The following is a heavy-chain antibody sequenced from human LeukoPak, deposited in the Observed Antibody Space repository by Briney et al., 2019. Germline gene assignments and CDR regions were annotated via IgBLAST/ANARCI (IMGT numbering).Heavy chain of an antibody. J-gene: IGHJ6*03. D-gene: IGHD2-2*01. CDR1: GYSFTSYW. V-gene: IGHV5-51*01. CDR2: IYPGDSDT. Sequence: GESLKISCKGSGYSFTSYWIGWVRQMPGKGLEWMGIIYPGDSDTRYSPSFQGQVTISADKSISTAYLQWSSLKASDTAMYYCARNRVYCSSTSCPTNYYYMDVWGKGTTVTVSS. CDR3: ARNRVYCSSTSCPTNYYYMDV.